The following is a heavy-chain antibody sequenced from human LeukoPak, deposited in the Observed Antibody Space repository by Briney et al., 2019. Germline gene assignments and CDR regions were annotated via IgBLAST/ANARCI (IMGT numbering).Heavy chain of an antibody. CDR3: AKGLLWFGELLFSRLFYGMDV. CDR2: ISGSGGST. Sequence: GGSLRLSCAASGFTFSSYAMSWVRQAPGKGLEWVSAISGSGGSTYYADSVKGRFTISRDNSKNTLYLQMNSLRAEDTAVYYCAKGLLWFGELLFSRLFYGMDVWGQGTTVIVSS. V-gene: IGHV3-23*01. D-gene: IGHD3-10*01. J-gene: IGHJ6*02. CDR1: GFTFSSYA.